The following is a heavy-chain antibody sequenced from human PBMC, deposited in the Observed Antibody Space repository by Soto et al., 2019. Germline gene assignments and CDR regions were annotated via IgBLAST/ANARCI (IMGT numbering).Heavy chain of an antibody. D-gene: IGHD3-9*01. CDR1: GFTFSSYG. Sequence: GGSLRLSCAASGFTFSSYGMHWVRQAPGKGLEWVAVIWYDGSNKYYADSVKGRFTISRDNSKNTLYLQMNSLRAEDTAVYYCARDPPTMTGHQIPYYFDYCGQGTLVTVSS. CDR3: ARDPPTMTGHQIPYYFDY. CDR2: IWYDGSNK. J-gene: IGHJ4*02. V-gene: IGHV3-33*01.